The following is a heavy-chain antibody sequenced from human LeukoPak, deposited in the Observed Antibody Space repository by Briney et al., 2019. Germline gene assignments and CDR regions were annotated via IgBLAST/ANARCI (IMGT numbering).Heavy chain of an antibody. CDR2: IIPFYGTA. V-gene: IGHV1-69*05. Sequence: SVKVSCKASGYTFTGYYMHWVRQAPGQGLDWMGGIIPFYGTANYAQKFQGRVTFTTDESASTVYMDLSSLKSEDTAVYYCAVHGNPHWGGAFDSWGQGTLVTVSS. J-gene: IGHJ4*02. D-gene: IGHD2-21*01. CDR3: AVHGNPHWGGAFDS. CDR1: GYTFTGYY.